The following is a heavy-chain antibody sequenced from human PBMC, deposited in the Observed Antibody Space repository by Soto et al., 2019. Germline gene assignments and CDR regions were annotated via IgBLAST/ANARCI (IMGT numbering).Heavy chain of an antibody. CDR1: GFTFSNYS. D-gene: IGHD3-16*01. CDR3: ARERFSDY. J-gene: IGHJ4*02. Sequence: EVQLVESGGNLVQPGGSLRLSCAASGFTFSNYSMNWVRQTPGKGLEWVSYISSSSGSIYYADSVKGRFTISRDNAKNSLYLQMNSLSAEDTAVYYCARERFSDYWGQGTLVTVSS. CDR2: ISSSSGSI. V-gene: IGHV3-48*01.